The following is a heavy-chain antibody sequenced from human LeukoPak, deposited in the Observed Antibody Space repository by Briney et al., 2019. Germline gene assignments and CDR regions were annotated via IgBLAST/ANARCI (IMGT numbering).Heavy chain of an antibody. CDR2: ISGSGGST. J-gene: IGHJ5*02. V-gene: IGHV3-23*01. CDR1: GFTFSSYG. D-gene: IGHD6-19*01. Sequence: GGSLRLSCAASGFTFSSYGMSWVRQAPGKGLEWVSAISGSGGSTYYADSVKGRFTISRDNSKNTLYLQMHSLRAEDTAVYYCAKDLSLSGWKYNWFDPWGQGTLVTVSS. CDR3: AKDLSLSGWKYNWFDP.